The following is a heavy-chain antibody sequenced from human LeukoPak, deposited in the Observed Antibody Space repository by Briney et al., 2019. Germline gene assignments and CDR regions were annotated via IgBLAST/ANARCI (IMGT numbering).Heavy chain of an antibody. CDR1: GGSISKYY. CDR3: ARLHLPAHEGAFDI. D-gene: IGHD1-14*01. J-gene: IGHJ3*02. V-gene: IGHV4-4*07. Sequence: SDTLSLTCTARGGSISKYYWSWIPQPANKGLEWIGRIHTSCTTHYNPSLKSRVTLSVDTSTNQFSLRLNSVTATDTAVYYCARLHLPAHEGAFDIWGRGTMVTVSP. CDR2: IHTSCTT.